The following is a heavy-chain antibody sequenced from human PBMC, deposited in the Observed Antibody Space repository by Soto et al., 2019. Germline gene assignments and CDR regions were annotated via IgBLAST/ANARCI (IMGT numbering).Heavy chain of an antibody. CDR2: IYHSGST. Sequence: PSETLSLTCAVSSGSISSSNWWSWVRQPPGKGLEWIGEIYHSGSTNYNPSLKSRVTISVDKSKNQFSLKLSSVTAADTAVYYCARGTFWSGPSDYWGQGTLVTSPQ. V-gene: IGHV4-4*02. D-gene: IGHD3-3*01. CDR1: SGSISSSNW. CDR3: ARGTFWSGPSDY. J-gene: IGHJ4*02.